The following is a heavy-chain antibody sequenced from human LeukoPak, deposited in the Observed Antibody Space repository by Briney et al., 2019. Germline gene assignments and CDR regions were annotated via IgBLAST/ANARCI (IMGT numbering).Heavy chain of an antibody. CDR2: IWYDGSNK. D-gene: IGHD5-18*01. CDR1: GFTFSSYG. Sequence: QPGGSLRLSCAASGFTFSSYGMHWVRQAPGKGLEWVAVIWYDGSNKYYADSVKGRFTISRDNSKSTLFLQMNSLRAEDTAFYYCAKAELGVDTFFDYWGQGTLVTVSS. V-gene: IGHV3-33*06. CDR3: AKAELGVDTFFDY. J-gene: IGHJ4*02.